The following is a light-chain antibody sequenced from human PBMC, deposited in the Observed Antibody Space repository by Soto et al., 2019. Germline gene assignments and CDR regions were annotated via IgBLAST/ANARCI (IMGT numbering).Light chain of an antibody. J-gene: IGKJ2*01. V-gene: IGKV3-20*01. CDR3: QQYGSSPPYT. CDR1: HSGSSTY. CDR2: GAS. Sequence: EMVLTKSPGTLSLYPGERATLSCRARHSGSSTYLAWHQQIPCQAPRLLIYGASSRATGIPDRFNGSGSGTDFTLTISRLEPEDFAVYYCQQYGSSPPYTFGQGTKLEIK.